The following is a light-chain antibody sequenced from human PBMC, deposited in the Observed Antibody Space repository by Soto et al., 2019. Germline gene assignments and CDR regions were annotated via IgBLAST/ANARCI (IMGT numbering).Light chain of an antibody. J-gene: IGKJ1*01. CDR1: QSVSSN. V-gene: IGKV3-15*01. Sequence: EIVMTQSPATLSVSPGERATLSCRASQSVSSNLAWYQQKPGQAPRLLIYGASTRATGIPARFSGSGSGTEFTLTFSSLQSEDFAVYYCQQYNNSPGTFGQGTKVEIK. CDR2: GAS. CDR3: QQYNNSPGT.